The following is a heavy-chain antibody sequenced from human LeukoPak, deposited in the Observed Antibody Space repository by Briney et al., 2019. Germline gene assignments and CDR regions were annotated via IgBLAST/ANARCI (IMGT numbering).Heavy chain of an antibody. J-gene: IGHJ5*02. CDR2: ISSSGSTI. V-gene: IGHV3-48*03. Sequence: PGGSLRLSCAASGFTFSSYEMNWVRQAPGKGLEWVSYISSSGSTIYYADSVKGRFTISRDNAENTLYLQMNSLRVEDTAAYYCTRRVSATRWFDPWGQGTLVTVSS. CDR3: TRRVSATRWFDP. CDR1: GFTFSSYE. D-gene: IGHD2-15*01.